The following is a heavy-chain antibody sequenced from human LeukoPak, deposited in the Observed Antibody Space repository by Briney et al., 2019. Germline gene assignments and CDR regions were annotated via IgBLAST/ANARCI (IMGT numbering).Heavy chain of an antibody. CDR1: GGSISNND. D-gene: IGHD2-15*01. J-gene: IGHJ6*03. Sequence: PSETLSLTCTVSGGSISNNDWSWIRQPPGKGLEWIGYIYNSGSTNYNPSLKSRVTISVDTSKNQFSLKLSSVTAADTAVYYCARAVNPRYCSGGSCYSVTHYYYYMDVWGKGTTVTVSS. CDR2: IYNSGST. V-gene: IGHV4-59*12. CDR3: ARAVNPRYCSGGSCYSVTHYYYYMDV.